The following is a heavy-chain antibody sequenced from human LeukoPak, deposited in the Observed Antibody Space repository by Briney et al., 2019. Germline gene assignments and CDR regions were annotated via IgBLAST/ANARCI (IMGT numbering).Heavy chain of an antibody. Sequence: EASVKVSCKASGYTFSSYGISWVRQAPGQGLEWMGWISAYNGNTNYAQMLQGRVTMTTDTSTSTAYMEVRSLRSDDTAMYYCARDVGDIVTIPAAISVPWGQGTLVTVSS. D-gene: IGHD2-2*01. CDR2: ISAYNGNT. CDR3: ARDVGDIVTIPAAISVP. J-gene: IGHJ5*02. CDR1: GYTFSSYG. V-gene: IGHV1-18*01.